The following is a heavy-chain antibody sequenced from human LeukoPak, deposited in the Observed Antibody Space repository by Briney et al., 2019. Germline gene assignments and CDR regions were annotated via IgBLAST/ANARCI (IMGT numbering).Heavy chain of an antibody. CDR2: ISTSATTI. V-gene: IGHV3-11*01. D-gene: IGHD5-24*01. CDR1: GFTFSDYY. Sequence: GGSLRLSCAASGFTFSDYYMSWIRQAPGKGLEWVSYISTSATTIYFAASVKGRFTISRDDAKNSSYLQMNSLRAEDTAVYYCAARSVASNPEAYWGQGALVTVSS. CDR3: AARSVASNPEAY. J-gene: IGHJ4*02.